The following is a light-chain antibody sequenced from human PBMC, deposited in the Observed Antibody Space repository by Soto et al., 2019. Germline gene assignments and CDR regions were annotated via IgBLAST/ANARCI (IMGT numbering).Light chain of an antibody. CDR1: TSTVGGYNY. Sequence: QSALTQPASVSGSLGQSIPISSTETTSTVGGYNYVSWYQQHPGKAPRLIIYEVSRRPSGISNRFSGSKSGNTASLTISGLQAVDEADYYCTSYTSSSPYVFGTGTKLTVL. V-gene: IGLV2-14*01. CDR2: EVS. J-gene: IGLJ1*01. CDR3: TSYTSSSPYV.